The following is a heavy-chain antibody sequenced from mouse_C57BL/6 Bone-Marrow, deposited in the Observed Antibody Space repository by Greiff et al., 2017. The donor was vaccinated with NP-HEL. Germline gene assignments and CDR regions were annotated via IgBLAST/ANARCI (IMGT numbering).Heavy chain of an antibody. Sequence: EVMLVESGGDLVKPGGSLKLSCAASGFTFSSYGMSWVRQTPDKRLEWVATISSGGSYTYYPDSVKGRFTISRDNAKNTLYLQMSSLKSEDTAMYYCARPGNWDPFDYWGQGTTLTVSS. CDR2: ISSGGSYT. J-gene: IGHJ2*01. D-gene: IGHD4-1*01. CDR3: ARPGNWDPFDY. V-gene: IGHV5-6*02. CDR1: GFTFSSYG.